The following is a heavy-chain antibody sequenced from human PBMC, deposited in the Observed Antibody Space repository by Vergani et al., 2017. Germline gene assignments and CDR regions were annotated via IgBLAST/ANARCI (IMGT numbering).Heavy chain of an antibody. CDR1: GGSISSGSYY. CDR3: ARDPLYSATWAFLLLDMDV. CDR2: FYTGGGT. D-gene: IGHD6-13*01. Sequence: QVQLQESGPGLVRPSQTLSLICTVSGGSISSGSYYWSWFRQPAGKGLEWIGRFYTGGGTSYNPSLKSRVTISVDTSKNQFSLQLSSVTAADTAVYYCARDPLYSATWAFLLLDMDVWGQGTTVTVSS. J-gene: IGHJ6*02. V-gene: IGHV4-61*02.